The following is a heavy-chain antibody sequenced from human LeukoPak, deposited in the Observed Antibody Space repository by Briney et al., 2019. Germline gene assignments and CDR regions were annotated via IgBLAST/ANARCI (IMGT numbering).Heavy chain of an antibody. J-gene: IGHJ6*02. D-gene: IGHD3-10*01. CDR2: ISWDGGST. CDR3: AKDMVRGVIGYYYYGMDV. Sequence: GGSLRLSCAASGFTFDDYTMHWVRQAPGKGLEWVSLISWDGGSTYYADSVKGRFTISRDNSKNSLYLQMNSLRTEDTALYYCAKDMVRGVIGYYYYGMDVWGQGTTVTVSS. V-gene: IGHV3-43*01. CDR1: GFTFDDYT.